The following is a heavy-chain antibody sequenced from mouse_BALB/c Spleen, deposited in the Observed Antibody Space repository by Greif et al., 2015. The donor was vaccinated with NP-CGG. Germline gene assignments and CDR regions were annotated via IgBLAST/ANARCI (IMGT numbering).Heavy chain of an antibody. J-gene: IGHJ4*01. D-gene: IGHD2-14*01. CDR1: GYTFTDYY. CDR3: ARKGVRRAMDY. Sequence: QVQLQQSGAELARPGASVKLSCKASGYTFTDYYINWVKQRTGQGLEWIGEIYPGSGNTYYNEKFKGKATLTADKSSSTAYMRLSSLTSEDSAVYFCARKGVRRAMDYWGQGTSVTVSS. V-gene: IGHV1-77*01. CDR2: IYPGSGNT.